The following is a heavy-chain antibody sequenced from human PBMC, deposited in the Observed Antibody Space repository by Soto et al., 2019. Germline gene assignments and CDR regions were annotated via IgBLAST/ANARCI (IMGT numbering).Heavy chain of an antibody. D-gene: IGHD6-6*01. J-gene: IGHJ4*02. CDR2: IYWDDDK. CDR1: GFPLSTDDVG. V-gene: IGHV2-5*02. CDR3: ARSKYSISSFDY. Sequence: SGPTLVNPTQTLTLTCTFSGFPLSTDDVGVGWIRQPPGKALDWLAVIYWDDDKRYSPSLKSRLTITKDTSKNQVLLTMTNMDPVDTATYFCARSKYSISSFDYWGQGALVTVSS.